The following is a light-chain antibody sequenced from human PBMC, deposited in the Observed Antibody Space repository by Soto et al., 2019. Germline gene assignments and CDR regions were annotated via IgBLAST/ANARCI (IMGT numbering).Light chain of an antibody. V-gene: IGKV3-15*01. CDR2: AAS. Sequence: EIVITQSPFTLSVSPGERATLSCRASQIISNNLAWFQQKPGQAPRLLIYAASTRAAGTPARFSGSGSGTEFTLTIGSLQSEDYAVYYCQQYNNWPRTFGPGTKVDIK. CDR3: QQYNNWPRT. CDR1: QIISNN. J-gene: IGKJ3*01.